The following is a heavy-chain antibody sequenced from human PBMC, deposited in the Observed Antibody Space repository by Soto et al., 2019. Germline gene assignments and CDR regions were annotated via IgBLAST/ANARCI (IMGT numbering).Heavy chain of an antibody. CDR2: ISGSGGST. D-gene: IGHD3-22*01. J-gene: IGHJ4*02. V-gene: IGHV3-23*01. CDR3: AKGGPYYYDSSGYYDY. CDR1: GFTFSSYA. Sequence: EVQLLESGGGLVQPGGSLRLSCAASGFTFSSYAMSWVRQAPGKGLEWVSAISGSGGSTYYADYVKGRLTISRDNSKNPLYLQMNSLRAEDTAVYYCAKGGPYYYDSSGYYDYWGQGTLVTVSS.